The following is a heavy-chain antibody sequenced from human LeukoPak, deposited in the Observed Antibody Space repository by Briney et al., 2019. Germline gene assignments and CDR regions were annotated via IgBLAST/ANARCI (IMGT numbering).Heavy chain of an antibody. J-gene: IGHJ3*02. Sequence: GGSLRLSCAASGFTVSNNYMSWVRQAPGKGLEWVSISYSDSNTNYADSVKGRFTISRDTSQNTLSLQMNSLRAEDTAVYYCVRKNRDFNAAFHIWGQGTVVTVSS. CDR1: GFTVSNNY. CDR2: SYSDSNT. D-gene: IGHD1-14*01. V-gene: IGHV3-53*01. CDR3: VRKNRDFNAAFHI.